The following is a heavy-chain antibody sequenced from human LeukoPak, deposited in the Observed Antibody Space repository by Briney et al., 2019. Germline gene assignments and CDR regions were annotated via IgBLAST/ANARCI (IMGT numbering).Heavy chain of an antibody. CDR1: GFTFSSYW. J-gene: IGHJ6*03. V-gene: IGHV3-7*01. CDR2: IKQDGSEK. Sequence: GGSLRLSCAASGFTFSSYWMSWVRQAPGKGLEWVANIKQDGSEKYYVDSVKGRFTTSRDNAKNSLYLQMNSLRAEDTAVYYCASANTYYYGSGSSYYMDVWGKGTTVTVSS. D-gene: IGHD3-10*01. CDR3: ASANTYYYGSGSSYYMDV.